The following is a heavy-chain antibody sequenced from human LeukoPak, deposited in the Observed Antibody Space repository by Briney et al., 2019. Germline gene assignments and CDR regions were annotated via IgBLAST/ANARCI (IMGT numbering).Heavy chain of an antibody. J-gene: IGHJ4*02. Sequence: ASVKVSCKASGFTFTSSAVQWVRQAPGQGLEWVGWINPDSGGTLHAQKFQGRVTMTRDTSINTAYMELSSLRSDDTAVYYCARMRPVDYWGQGTLVTVSS. CDR1: GFTFTSSA. CDR3: ARMRPVDY. V-gene: IGHV1-2*02. CDR2: INPDSGGT.